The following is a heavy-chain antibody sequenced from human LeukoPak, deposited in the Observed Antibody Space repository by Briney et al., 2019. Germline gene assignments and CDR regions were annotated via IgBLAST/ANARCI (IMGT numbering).Heavy chain of an antibody. J-gene: IGHJ4*02. CDR2: INHSGST. CDR1: GGSFSGYY. Sequence: SETLSLTCAVYGGSFSGYYWSWIRQPPGKGLEWIGEINHSGSTNYNPSLKSRVTISVDTSKNQFPLKLSSVTAADTAVYYCARGGYCSGGSCYVDYWGQGTLVTVSS. CDR3: ARGGYCSGGSCYVDY. D-gene: IGHD2-15*01. V-gene: IGHV4-34*01.